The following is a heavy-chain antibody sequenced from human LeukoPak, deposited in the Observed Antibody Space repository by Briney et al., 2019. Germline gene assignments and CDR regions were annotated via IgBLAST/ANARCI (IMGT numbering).Heavy chain of an antibody. CDR3: ARGAGGGVYFDY. J-gene: IGHJ4*02. D-gene: IGHD2-8*02. V-gene: IGHV4-31*03. CDR1: NGSVSSGGFY. Sequence: SQTVSLTCTVSNGSVSSGGFYWGWIRQHPGKCLEWIGYIYYSGSTYYHPSLKSRVIISVDMSKDQFALKLSSVTAADTAVYYCARGAGGGVYFDYWGQGTLVTVSS. CDR2: IYYSGST.